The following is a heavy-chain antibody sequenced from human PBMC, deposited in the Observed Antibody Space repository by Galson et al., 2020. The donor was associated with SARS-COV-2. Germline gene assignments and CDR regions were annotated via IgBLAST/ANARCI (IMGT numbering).Heavy chain of an antibody. V-gene: IGHV4-39*01. J-gene: IGHJ4*02. CDR1: GGSISSSSYY. CDR2: IYYSGST. CDR3: ARSPDSYSSGWYGWLDY. D-gene: IGHD6-19*01. Sequence: SETLSLTCTVSGGSISSSSYYWGWIRQPPGKGLEWIGSIYYSGSTYYNPSLKSRVTISVDTSKNQFSLKLSSVTAADTAVYYCARSPDSYSSGWYGWLDYWGQGTLVTVSS.